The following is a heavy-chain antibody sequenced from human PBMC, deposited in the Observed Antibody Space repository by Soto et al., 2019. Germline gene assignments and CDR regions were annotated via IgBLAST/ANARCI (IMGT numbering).Heavy chain of an antibody. D-gene: IGHD6-13*01. CDR3: AKDPPSERMQPDYGMDV. J-gene: IGHJ6*02. CDR1: GFTFSSYG. CDR2: ISYDGSNK. V-gene: IGHV3-30*18. Sequence: GGSLRLSCAASGFTFSSYGMHWVRQAPGKGLEWVAVISYDGSNKYYADSVKGRFTISRDNSKNTLYLQMNSLRVEDTAVYYCAKDPPSERMQPDYGMDVWGRGTTVTVSS.